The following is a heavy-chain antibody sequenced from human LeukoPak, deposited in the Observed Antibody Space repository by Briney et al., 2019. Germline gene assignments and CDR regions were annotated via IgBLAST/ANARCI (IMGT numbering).Heavy chain of an antibody. CDR2: IYYSGST. D-gene: IGHD3-22*01. Sequence: PSETLSLTCTVSGGSISSYYWSWIRQPPGKGLEWIGYIYYSGSTNYNPSLKSRVTISVDTSKNQFSLRLSSVTAADTAVYYCARVTGYMIEDYFDYWGRGTLVTVSS. CDR3: ARVTGYMIEDYFDY. V-gene: IGHV4-59*01. J-gene: IGHJ4*02. CDR1: GGSISSYY.